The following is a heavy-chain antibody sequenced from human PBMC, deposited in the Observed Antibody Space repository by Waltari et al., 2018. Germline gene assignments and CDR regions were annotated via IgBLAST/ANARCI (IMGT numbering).Heavy chain of an antibody. D-gene: IGHD2-15*01. CDR3: ARTPAPPFWSPTYYFDS. Sequence: QVQLVQSGAEVKKPGASVRVSCEASGYTFTDYYIHWVRQAPGQGLEWMGWIAPKSGGTNYAPNFPGRVTLTRDTSITTAYLELSGLISDDTAVYYCARTPAPPFWSPTYYFDSWGQGTLVIVSS. CDR1: GYTFTDYY. CDR2: IAPKSGGT. V-gene: IGHV1-2*02. J-gene: IGHJ4*02.